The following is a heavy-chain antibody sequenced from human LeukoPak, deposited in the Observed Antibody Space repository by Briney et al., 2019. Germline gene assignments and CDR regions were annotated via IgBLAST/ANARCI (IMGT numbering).Heavy chain of an antibody. CDR2: IYTGGTT. CDR1: GFTVSSIY. Sequence: GGSLRLSCAASGFTVSSIYMSWIRQAPGKGLEWVSLIYTGGTTYYADSVKGRFTISRENSKNTVYLQMNSLRAGDTAVYYCARCRGDCPIDYWGQGTLVTVSS. V-gene: IGHV3-53*01. D-gene: IGHD2-21*02. CDR3: ARCRGDCPIDY. J-gene: IGHJ4*02.